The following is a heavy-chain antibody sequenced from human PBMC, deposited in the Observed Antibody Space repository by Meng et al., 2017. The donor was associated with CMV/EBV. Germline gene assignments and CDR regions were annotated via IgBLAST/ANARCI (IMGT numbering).Heavy chain of an antibody. D-gene: IGHD2-2*01. J-gene: IGHJ4*02. Sequence: VNAGAEVKKPGASVKVSCKASGYTFTSYGISWVRQAPGQGLEWMGWISAYNGNTNDAQKLQGRVTMTTDTSTSTAYMELRSLRSDDTAVYYCARDAVVPADAPFHYWGQGTLVTVSS. CDR2: ISAYNGNT. CDR1: GYTFTSYG. CDR3: ARDAVVPADAPFHY. V-gene: IGHV1-18*01.